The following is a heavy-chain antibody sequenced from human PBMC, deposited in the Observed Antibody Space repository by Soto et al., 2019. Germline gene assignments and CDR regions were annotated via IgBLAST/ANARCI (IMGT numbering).Heavy chain of an antibody. Sequence: SLTCTVSGGSISSYYWSCIRPPPGKGLEWIGYIYYSGSSNYNPSLKSRVSISVDTSKNQLSLKLRSVTAADTAVYYCASATYCTDAAATPPLPFWGQRNLLTVPS. V-gene: IGHV4-59*08. CDR3: ASATYCTDAAATPPLPF. J-gene: IGHJ1*01. CDR2: IYYSGSS. CDR1: GGSISSYY. D-gene: IGHD1-26*01.